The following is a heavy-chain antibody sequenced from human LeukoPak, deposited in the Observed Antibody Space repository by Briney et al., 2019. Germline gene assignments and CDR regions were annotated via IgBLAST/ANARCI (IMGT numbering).Heavy chain of an antibody. CDR1: GFTFSDYY. V-gene: IGHV3-11*05. CDR2: ISSSSSFT. J-gene: IGHJ4*02. D-gene: IGHD3-16*01. CDR3: ARDRRTSYHFDY. Sequence: PGRSLRLSCAASGFTFSDYYMSWIRQAPGKGLEWVSSISSSSSFTNYADSVKGRFTISRDNAKNSLYLQMNSLRAEDTAVYYCARDRRTSYHFDYWGQGTLVTVSS.